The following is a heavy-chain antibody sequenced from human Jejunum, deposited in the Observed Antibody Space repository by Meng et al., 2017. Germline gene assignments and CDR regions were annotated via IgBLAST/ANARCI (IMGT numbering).Heavy chain of an antibody. Sequence: QIQLQQSGPGLVKPSQTLSLTSAISGDSVSSNSAGWNWIRQSPSRGPEWLGRTYYRSKWYIDYAVSVKSRITINPDTSKNQFSLHLNSVTPEDTAVYYCAGGGLVRSTRGYFDYWGQGTLVTVSS. J-gene: IGHJ4*02. CDR3: AGGGLVRSTRGYFDY. V-gene: IGHV6-1*01. D-gene: IGHD1-26*01. CDR1: GDSVSSNSAG. CDR2: TYYRSKWYI.